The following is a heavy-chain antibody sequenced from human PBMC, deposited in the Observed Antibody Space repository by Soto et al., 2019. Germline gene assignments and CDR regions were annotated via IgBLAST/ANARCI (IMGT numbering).Heavy chain of an antibody. V-gene: IGHV1-69*12. D-gene: IGHD6-13*01. CDR3: ARDVAASLGYYFDY. CDR1: GGTFSSYA. J-gene: IGHJ4*02. Sequence: QVQLVQSGAEVKKPGSSVKVSCKASGGTFSSYAISWVRQAPGQGLEWMGGIIPIFGTANYAQKFQGRVTITADESTSTAYMELGSLRSEDTAVYYCARDVAASLGYYFDYWGQGTLVTVSS. CDR2: IIPIFGTA.